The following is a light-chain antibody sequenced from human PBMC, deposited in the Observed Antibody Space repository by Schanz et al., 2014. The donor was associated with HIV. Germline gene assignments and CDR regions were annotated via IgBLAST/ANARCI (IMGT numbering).Light chain of an antibody. J-gene: IGLJ3*02. CDR3: ATWDDSLDGWV. CDR2: GTD. CDR1: SSSIGFNT. Sequence: QSVLTQPPSASGTPGQRVTISCSGSSSSIGFNTINWYQHLPGTAPKLLIYGTDQRPSGVPDRVSGSRSGTSASLAISGLQSGDEADFFCATWDDSLDGWVFGGGTKLTVL. V-gene: IGLV1-44*01.